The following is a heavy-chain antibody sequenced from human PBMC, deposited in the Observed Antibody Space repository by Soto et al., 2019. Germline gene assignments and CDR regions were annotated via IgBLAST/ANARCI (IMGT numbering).Heavy chain of an antibody. CDR3: ARDRCTTDRCYTHHFDV. J-gene: IGHJ6*02. CDR2: ISVDTGNT. Sequence: QVHLVQSGGEVTRPGASVKVSCKSSGYTFTSYGVSWVRQAPGQGLEWLGWISVDTGNTKQAQKCQDRVTLTTEASTTTAYMELRSMRSDDTAVYYCARDRCTTDRCYTHHFDVWGQGTTVTVSS. D-gene: IGHD2-8*01. CDR1: GYTFTSYG. V-gene: IGHV1-18*04.